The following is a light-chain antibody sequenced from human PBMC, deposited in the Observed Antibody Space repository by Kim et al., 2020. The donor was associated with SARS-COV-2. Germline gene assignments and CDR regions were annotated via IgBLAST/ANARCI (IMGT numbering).Light chain of an antibody. CDR1: QNIRNY. CDR2: HTS. J-gene: IGKJ2*01. V-gene: IGKV1-33*01. CDR3: QEFNNTPYT. Sequence: DIQMTQFPPSLSASVGDRVTITCQAAQNIRNYLNWYQHKPGKAPKLLIYHTSNLDTGVPSRFRGSGSGTDFTLTISSLQPEDSATYYCQEFNNTPYTFGQGTKLEI.